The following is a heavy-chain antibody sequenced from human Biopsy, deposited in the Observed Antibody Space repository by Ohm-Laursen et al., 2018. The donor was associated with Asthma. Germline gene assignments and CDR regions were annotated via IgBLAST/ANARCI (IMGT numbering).Heavy chain of an antibody. Sequence: SLRLSCAASGFTFRAHAMSWVRQAPGKGLEWVSTISGNSGITYYADSVKGRFTISRDNSQNTLYLHMDSLSAEETAVYYCAKDRSGTWYGFDYWGRGTLVTVSS. V-gene: IGHV3-23*01. CDR3: AKDRSGTWYGFDY. CDR2: ISGNSGIT. CDR1: GFTFRAHA. D-gene: IGHD6-13*01. J-gene: IGHJ4*02.